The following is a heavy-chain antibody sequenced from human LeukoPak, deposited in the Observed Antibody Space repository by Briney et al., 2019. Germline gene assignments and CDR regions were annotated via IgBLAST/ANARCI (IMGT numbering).Heavy chain of an antibody. D-gene: IGHD1-14*01. CDR3: AGTYKYYYYYYMDV. V-gene: IGHV4-61*01. CDR1: SYSISSGYS. CDR2: IYNSGST. J-gene: IGHJ6*03. Sequence: SETLSLTCTVSSYSISSGYSWSWIRQPPGKGLEWIGYIYNSGSTSYNPSLKSRVTISVDTSKNQFSLKLSSVTAADTAVYYCAGTYKYYYYYYMDVWGKGTTVTISS.